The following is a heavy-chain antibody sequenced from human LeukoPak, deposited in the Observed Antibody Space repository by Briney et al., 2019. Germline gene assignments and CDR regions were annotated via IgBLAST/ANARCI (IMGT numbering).Heavy chain of an antibody. J-gene: IGHJ2*01. Sequence: ASVKVSCKASGYTFTSYGISWVRQAPGQGLEWMGWISAYNGNTNYAQKLQGRVTMTTDTSTSTAYMELRSLRSDDTAVYYCARHYYDSSGYETRYWYFDLWGRGTLVTVSS. CDR1: GYTFTSYG. V-gene: IGHV1-18*01. CDR2: ISAYNGNT. D-gene: IGHD3-22*01. CDR3: ARHYYDSSGYETRYWYFDL.